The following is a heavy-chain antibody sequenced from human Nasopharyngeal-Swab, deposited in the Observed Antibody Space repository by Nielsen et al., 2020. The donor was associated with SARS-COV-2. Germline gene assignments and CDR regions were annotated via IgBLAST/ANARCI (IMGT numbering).Heavy chain of an antibody. CDR1: GFNFNTSW. CDR2: INPDGSEM. V-gene: IGHV3-7*03. Sequence: GESLKISCADSGFNFNTSWMTWVRQAPGKGLEWVANINPDGSEMQYVDSVKGRFTISRDNAENSLYLHMNSLRGDDTAVYYCAHYASAAYWGQEPWSPSPQ. CDR3: AHYASAAY. J-gene: IGHJ4*01. D-gene: IGHD2-2*01.